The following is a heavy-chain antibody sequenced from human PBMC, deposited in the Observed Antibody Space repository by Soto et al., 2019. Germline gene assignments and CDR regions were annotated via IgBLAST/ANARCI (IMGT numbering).Heavy chain of an antibody. V-gene: IGHV4-39*01. CDR3: VGLAPLPFDY. Sequence: PSETLSLTCTVSGGSISSSSYYWGWIRQPPGKGLEWIGSIYYSGSTYYNPSLKSRVTISVDTSKNQFSLKPSSVTAADTAVYYCVGLAPLPFDYWGQGTLVTVSS. J-gene: IGHJ4*02. CDR1: GGSISSSSYY. CDR2: IYYSGST.